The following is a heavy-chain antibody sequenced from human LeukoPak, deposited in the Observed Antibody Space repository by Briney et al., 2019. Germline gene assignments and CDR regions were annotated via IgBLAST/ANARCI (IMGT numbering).Heavy chain of an antibody. CDR2: ISYYGSKK. CDR3: ARDPSGLVVVPAAVPDGFDI. V-gene: IGHV3-30-3*01. CDR1: GFTFSSYA. D-gene: IGHD2-2*02. Sequence: GGSLRLSCAASGFTFSSYAMHWVRQAPGKGLERVAVISYYGSKKYYADSVKGRFTISRDNAKNSLYLQMNSLRAEDTAVYYCARDPSGLVVVPAAVPDGFDIWGQGTMVTVSS. J-gene: IGHJ3*02.